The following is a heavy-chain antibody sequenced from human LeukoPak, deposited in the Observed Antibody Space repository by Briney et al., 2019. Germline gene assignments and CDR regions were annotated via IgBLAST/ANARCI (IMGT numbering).Heavy chain of an antibody. CDR1: GYTLTELS. CDR2: FDPEDGET. Sequence: GASVKISCKISGYTLTELSMHWVRQAPGKGLEWMGGFDPEDGETIYAQKFQGRVTMTEDTSTDTAYMELSSLRSEDTAVYHCATVYYLLGIGTVTGGASNIGGQGTMVTVSS. V-gene: IGHV1-24*01. J-gene: IGHJ3*02. D-gene: IGHD1-14*01. CDR3: ATVYYLLGIGTVTGGASNI.